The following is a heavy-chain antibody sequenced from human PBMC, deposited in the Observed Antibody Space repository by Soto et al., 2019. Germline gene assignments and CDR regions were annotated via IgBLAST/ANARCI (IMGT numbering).Heavy chain of an antibody. CDR2: FDPEDGET. CDR3: ATVYRGKKGVGMDV. D-gene: IGHD3-16*01. CDR1: GYTLAGLS. J-gene: IGHJ6*02. V-gene: IGHV1-24*01. Sequence: ASVKVSCKVSGYTLAGLSMHWVRQAPGKGLEWMGGFDPEDGETIYAQKFQGRVTMTEDTSTDTAYMELSSLRSEDTAVYYCATVYRGKKGVGMDVWGQGTTVTVSS.